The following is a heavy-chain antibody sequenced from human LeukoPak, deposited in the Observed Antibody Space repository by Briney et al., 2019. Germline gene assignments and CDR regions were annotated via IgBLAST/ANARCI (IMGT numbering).Heavy chain of an antibody. CDR3: ARNPEYSSSSGAFDI. Sequence: ASVKVSCKASGYTFTGYYMHWVRQAPGQGLEWMGWINPNSGGTNYAQKFQGRVTMTRDTSISTAYMELSRLRSDDTAVYYCARNPEYSSSSGAFDIWGQGTMVTVSS. D-gene: IGHD6-6*01. CDR1: GYTFTGYY. CDR2: INPNSGGT. V-gene: IGHV1-2*02. J-gene: IGHJ3*02.